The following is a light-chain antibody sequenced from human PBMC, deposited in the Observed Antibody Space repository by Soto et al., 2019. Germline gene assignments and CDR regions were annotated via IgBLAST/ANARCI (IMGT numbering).Light chain of an antibody. V-gene: IGLV2-23*01. CDR2: EDS. CDR1: SSDVGSYNL. CDR3: CSYADSSTYV. Sequence: QSVLTQPASVSGSPGQSITISCTGTSSDVGSYNLVSWYQQHPGKAPKLMIYEDSKRPSGVSNRFSGSKSGNTASLTISGLQTEDEADYYCCSYADSSTYVFGPGTKLTVL. J-gene: IGLJ1*01.